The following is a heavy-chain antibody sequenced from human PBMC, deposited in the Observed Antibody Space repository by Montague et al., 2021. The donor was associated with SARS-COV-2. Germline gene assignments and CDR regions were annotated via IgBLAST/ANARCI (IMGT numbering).Heavy chain of an antibody. Sequence: SETLSLTCAVHGGSFSTYSWNWIRKPPGKGQEWIGEIHHGGSTNYNPYLKSRVTISADTSKTQYSLKLTPVAAADAAVYYYARLGAGVVPSPILAVGPYYSYSYLDVXGKGTTVTLSS. J-gene: IGHJ6*03. CDR1: GGSFSTYS. D-gene: IGHD2-2*02. CDR2: IHHGGST. V-gene: IGHV4-34*01. CDR3: ARLGAGVVPSPILAVGPYYSYSYLDV.